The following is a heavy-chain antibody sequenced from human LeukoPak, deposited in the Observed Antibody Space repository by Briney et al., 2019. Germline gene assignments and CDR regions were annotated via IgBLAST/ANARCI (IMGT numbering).Heavy chain of an antibody. Sequence: ASVKVSCKASGYTFTSYDINCVRQATGQGLEWRGWMNPNSGNTGYAQKFQGRATMTRNTSISTAYMELSSLRSEDTAVYYCARLLGDYGDYYFDYWGQGTLVTVSS. CDR1: GYTFTSYD. D-gene: IGHD4-17*01. CDR3: ARLLGDYGDYYFDY. CDR2: MNPNSGNT. J-gene: IGHJ4*02. V-gene: IGHV1-8*01.